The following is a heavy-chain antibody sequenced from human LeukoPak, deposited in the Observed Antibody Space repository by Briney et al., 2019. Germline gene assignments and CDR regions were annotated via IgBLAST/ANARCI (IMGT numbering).Heavy chain of an antibody. CDR1: GFTVTSNY. V-gene: IGHV3-53*01. CDR3: AKGFGWIQLWLKPDNFDY. D-gene: IGHD5-18*01. Sequence: GGSLRLSCAASGFTVTSNYMSWVRQAPGKGLEWVSVIYSGGSGGSTYYADSVKGRFTISRDNSKNTLYLQMNSLRAEDTAVYYCAKGFGWIQLWLKPDNFDYWGQGTLATVSS. J-gene: IGHJ4*02. CDR2: IYSGGSGGST.